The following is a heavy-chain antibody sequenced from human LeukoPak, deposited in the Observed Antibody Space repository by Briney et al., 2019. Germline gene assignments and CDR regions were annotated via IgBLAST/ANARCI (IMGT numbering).Heavy chain of an antibody. CDR1: GGSFSGYY. Sequence: SETLSLTCGVYGGSFSGYYWRWIPQPPGKGLEWSGEINHIGSTNYNPAPKGRCTISVDTPKNQFSLSLGSLTAGATAVNSCARSIGGNYDFWSGYYTSRACDIWREGTMVTVSS. D-gene: IGHD3-3*01. V-gene: IGHV4-34*01. J-gene: IGHJ3*02. CDR2: INHIGST. CDR3: ARSIGGNYDFWSGYYTSRACDI.